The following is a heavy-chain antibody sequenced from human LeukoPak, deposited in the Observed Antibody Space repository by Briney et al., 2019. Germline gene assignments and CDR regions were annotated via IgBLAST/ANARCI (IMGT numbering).Heavy chain of an antibody. CDR1: GGSISSYY. J-gene: IGHJ6*03. Sequence: PSETLSLTCTVSGGSISSYYWSWIRQPPGKGLEWIGYIYYSGSTNYNPSLKSRVTISVDTSKNQFSLKLSSVTAADTAVYYCARGRDGRDFWSGYYRAGYYYMDVWGKGTTVTVSS. CDR2: IYYSGST. D-gene: IGHD3-3*01. CDR3: ARGRDGRDFWSGYYRAGYYYMDV. V-gene: IGHV4-59*12.